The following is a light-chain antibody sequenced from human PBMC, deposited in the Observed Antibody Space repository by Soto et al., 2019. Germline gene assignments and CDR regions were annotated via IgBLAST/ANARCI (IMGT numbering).Light chain of an antibody. CDR1: QSVSDY. V-gene: IGKV3-15*01. Sequence: EIVMTQSPSTLSVSPGDTATLSCRASQSVSDYLAWYQQKPGQAPRILIYGASTRANGIPSRFSGSGSGTEFTPTIISLQSEDFAVSYCQQYNNWPPFTFGQGTQLEIK. CDR2: GAS. CDR3: QQYNNWPPFT. J-gene: IGKJ5*01.